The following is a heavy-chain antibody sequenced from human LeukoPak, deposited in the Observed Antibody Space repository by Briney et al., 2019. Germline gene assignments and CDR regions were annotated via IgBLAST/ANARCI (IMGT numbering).Heavy chain of an antibody. Sequence: SETLSLTCAVYGGSFSSYYWGWIRQPPGKGLEWIGETNHSGGTNYNPSLKSRVTISVDTPKNQFSLRLSSVTAADTAVYYCVSERRYSSGRWDYYFDYWGQGTLVTVSS. J-gene: IGHJ4*02. CDR2: TNHSGGT. CDR1: GGSFSSYY. V-gene: IGHV4-34*01. CDR3: VSERRYSSGRWDYYFDY. D-gene: IGHD6-19*01.